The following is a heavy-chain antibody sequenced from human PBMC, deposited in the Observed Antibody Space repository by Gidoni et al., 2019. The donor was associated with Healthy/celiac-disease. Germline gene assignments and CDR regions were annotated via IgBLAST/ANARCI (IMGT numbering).Heavy chain of an antibody. CDR1: GGSIRSSNW. CDR3: ARLPPSYEGFRENLDY. CDR2: IYHSGST. D-gene: IGHD3-10*01. V-gene: IGHV4-4*02. Sequence: QVQLQDSGPVLVTPSWTLSLTCSVSGGSIRSSNWWSWVRQPPGKGLEWIGEIYHSGSTNYNPSLKSRVNISVDKYKNQLSMKLSSVTAADTAVYYCARLPPSYEGFRENLDYWGQGTLVTVSS. J-gene: IGHJ4*02.